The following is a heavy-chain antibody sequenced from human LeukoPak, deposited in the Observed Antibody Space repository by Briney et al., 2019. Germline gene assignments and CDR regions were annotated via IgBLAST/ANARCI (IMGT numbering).Heavy chain of an antibody. D-gene: IGHD3-9*01. CDR2: IYSGGST. J-gene: IGHJ3*02. Sequence: GGSLRLSCAASGFTVSSNHMSWVRQAPGKGLEWVSVIYSGGSTYYADSVKGRFTISRDNSKNTLYLQMNSLRAEDTAVYYCARVVVTGYYDAFDIWGQGTMVTVSS. V-gene: IGHV3-53*01. CDR3: ARVVVTGYYDAFDI. CDR1: GFTVSSNH.